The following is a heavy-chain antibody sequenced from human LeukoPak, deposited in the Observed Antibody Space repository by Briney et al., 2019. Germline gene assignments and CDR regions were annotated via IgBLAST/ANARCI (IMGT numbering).Heavy chain of an antibody. V-gene: IGHV3-53*01. CDR3: AKDSRGTTTTIYYFDC. CDR1: GFTVSSNY. CDR2: IYSGGST. D-gene: IGHD4-17*01. J-gene: IGHJ4*02. Sequence: PGGSLRLSCAASGFTVSSNYMSWVRQAPGKGLEWVSVIYSGGSTYYADSVKGRFTISRDNSKNTLSLQMNSLRAEDTAVYYCAKDSRGTTTTIYYFDCWGQGTLVTASS.